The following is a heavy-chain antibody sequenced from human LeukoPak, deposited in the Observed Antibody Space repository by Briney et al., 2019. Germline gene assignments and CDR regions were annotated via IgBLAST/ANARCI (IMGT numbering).Heavy chain of an antibody. CDR3: ARALVVPHIDY. V-gene: IGHV4-39*07. CDR1: GGSISSSSYY. CDR2: IYYSGST. Sequence: PSETLSLTCTVSGGSISSSSYYWGWIRQPPGKGLEWIGSIYYSGSTYYNPSLKSRVTVSVDTSKNQFSLKLSSVTAADTAVYYCARALVVPHIDYWGQGTLVTVSS. D-gene: IGHD2-15*01. J-gene: IGHJ4*02.